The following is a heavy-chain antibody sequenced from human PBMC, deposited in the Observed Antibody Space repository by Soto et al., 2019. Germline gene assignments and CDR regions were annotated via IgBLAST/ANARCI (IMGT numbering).Heavy chain of an antibody. D-gene: IGHD6-19*01. CDR2: IYYSGST. J-gene: IGHJ5*02. CDR3: ARDRTLGGYSSGWYWFDP. V-gene: IGHV4-59*01. CDR1: GGSISSYY. Sequence: PSETLSLTCTVSGGSISSYYWSWIRQPPGKGLEWIGYIYYSGSTNYNPSLKSRVTISVDTSKNQFSLKLSSVTAADTAVYYCARDRTLGGYSSGWYWFDPWGQGTLVTVSS.